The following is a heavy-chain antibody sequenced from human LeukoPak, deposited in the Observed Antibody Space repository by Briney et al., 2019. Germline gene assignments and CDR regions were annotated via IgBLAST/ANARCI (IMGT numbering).Heavy chain of an antibody. V-gene: IGHV1-8*03. CDR2: MNPNSGNT. Sequence: ASVKVSCKASGGTFSSYDINWVRQATGQGLEWMGWMNPNSGNTGYAQKFQGRVTITRNTSISTAYMELSSLRSEDTAVYYCARAPVGGGDLYFQHWGQGTLVTVSS. J-gene: IGHJ1*01. CDR3: ARAPVGGGDLYFQH. D-gene: IGHD2-21*02. CDR1: GGTFSSYD.